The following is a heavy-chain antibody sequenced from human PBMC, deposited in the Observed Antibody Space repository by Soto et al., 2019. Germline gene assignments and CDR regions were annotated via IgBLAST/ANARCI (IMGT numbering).Heavy chain of an antibody. V-gene: IGHV4-30-4*01. D-gene: IGHD3-3*01. J-gene: IGHJ6*02. CDR3: AREGVTIFGVVITPFYGMDV. CDR2: IYYSGST. Sequence: SETLSLTCTVSGGSISSGDYYWSWIRQPPGKGLEWIGYIYYSGSTYYNPSLKSRVTISVDTSKNQFSLKLSSVTAADTAVYYCAREGVTIFGVVITPFYGMDVWGQGTTVTVSS. CDR1: GGSISSGDYY.